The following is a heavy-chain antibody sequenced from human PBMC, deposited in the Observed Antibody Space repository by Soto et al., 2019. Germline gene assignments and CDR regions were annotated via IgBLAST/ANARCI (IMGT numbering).Heavy chain of an antibody. Sequence: GESLKISCKGSGYSFTSYWIGWVRQMPGKGLEWMGIIYPGDSDTRYSPSFQGQVTISADKSISTAYLQWSSMKASDTARYYCASFLYFSRTRCYALDGSCSVYSRNPDEEQAYYHYGMAVGGQWTTVTV. D-gene: IGHD2-2*01. CDR1: GYSFTSYW. CDR3: ASFLYFSRTRCYALDGSCSVYSRNPDEEQAYYHYGMAV. V-gene: IGHV5-51*01. J-gene: IGHJ6*02. CDR2: IYPGDSDT.